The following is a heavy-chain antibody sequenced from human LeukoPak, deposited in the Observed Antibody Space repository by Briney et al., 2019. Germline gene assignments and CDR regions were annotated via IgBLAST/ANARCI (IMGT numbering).Heavy chain of an antibody. CDR3: ARGIVPNWFDP. CDR1: GGSISSYY. Sequence: SETLSLTCTVPGGSISSYYWSWIRQPPGKGLEWIGYIYYSGSTNYNPSLKSRVTISVDTSKNQFSLKLSSVTATDTAVYYCARGIVPNWFDPWGQGTLVTVSS. D-gene: IGHD1-26*01. V-gene: IGHV4-59*01. CDR2: IYYSGST. J-gene: IGHJ5*02.